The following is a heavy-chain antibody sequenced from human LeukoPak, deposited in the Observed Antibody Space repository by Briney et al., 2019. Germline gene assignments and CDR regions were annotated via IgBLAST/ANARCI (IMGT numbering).Heavy chain of an antibody. Sequence: SVKVSCKASGGTFSSYAINWVRQAPGQGLEWMGGIIPIFDTTNYAQKFQGRVTITTDESTSTAYMELSSLRSEDTAVYYCARAKYYDILSGYSTFYYYYYMDVWGKGTTVTVSS. CDR3: ARAKYYDILSGYSTFYYYYYMDV. CDR1: GGTFSSYA. J-gene: IGHJ6*03. V-gene: IGHV1-69*05. D-gene: IGHD3-9*01. CDR2: IIPIFDTT.